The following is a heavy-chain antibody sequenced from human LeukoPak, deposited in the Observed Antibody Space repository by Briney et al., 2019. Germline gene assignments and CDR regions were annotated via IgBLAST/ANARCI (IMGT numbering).Heavy chain of an antibody. CDR2: IKQDGSAK. Sequence: GGSLRLSCAASGFTFSNYWMNWVRQAPGKGLEWVANIKQDGSAKYYVDSVKGRLTISRDNAKSLLYLQMNSLRAEDAAVYYCAGGQGFLIDYWGQGTLVTVS. CDR3: AGGQGFLIDY. D-gene: IGHD3-3*01. CDR1: GFTFSNYW. J-gene: IGHJ4*02. V-gene: IGHV3-7*01.